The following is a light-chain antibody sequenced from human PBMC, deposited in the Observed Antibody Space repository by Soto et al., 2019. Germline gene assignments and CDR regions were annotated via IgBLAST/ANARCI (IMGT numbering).Light chain of an antibody. CDR1: SSDVGGYNY. CDR2: DVS. CDR3: SSYTSSSTYVV. J-gene: IGLJ2*01. Sequence: QSVLTQPASVSGSPGQSITISCTGTSSDVGGYNYVSWYQQHPGKAPKLIIYDVSNRPSGVSNRFSGSKSGNTASLTISGLQAEDEADYYCSSYTSSSTYVVFGGGTKVTFL. V-gene: IGLV2-14*01.